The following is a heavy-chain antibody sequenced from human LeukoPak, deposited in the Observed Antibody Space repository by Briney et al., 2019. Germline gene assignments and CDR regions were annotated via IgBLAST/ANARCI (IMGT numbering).Heavy chain of an antibody. D-gene: IGHD2-2*01. CDR3: AMASSTSSGWFDP. CDR2: ISGSGGST. J-gene: IGHJ5*02. V-gene: IGHV3-23*01. Sequence: GGSLRLSCAASGFTVSSTYMSWVRQAPGKGMEWVSTISGSGGSTYYADSVKGRFTISRDNSKNTLYLQMNSLRAEDMAVYYCAMASSTSSGWFDPWGQGTPVTVSS. CDR1: GFTVSSTY.